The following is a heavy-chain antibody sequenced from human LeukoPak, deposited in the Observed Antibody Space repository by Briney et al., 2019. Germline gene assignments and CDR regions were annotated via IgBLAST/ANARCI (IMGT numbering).Heavy chain of an antibody. CDR2: ISYDGSNK. CDR3: ARDDEAWFGESAYYFDY. Sequence: PTGGSLRLSCAASGFTFSSYAMHWVRQAPGKGLEWVAVISYDGSNKYYADSVKGRFTISRDNSKNTLYLQMNSLRAEDTAVYYCARDDEAWFGESAYYFDYWGQGTLVTVSS. V-gene: IGHV3-30-3*01. J-gene: IGHJ4*02. CDR1: GFTFSSYA. D-gene: IGHD3-10*01.